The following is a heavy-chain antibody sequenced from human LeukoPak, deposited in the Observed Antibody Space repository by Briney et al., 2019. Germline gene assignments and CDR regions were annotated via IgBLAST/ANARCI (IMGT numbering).Heavy chain of an antibody. CDR3: ARALAYTGSYPYYFDY. Sequence: GGSLRLSCAASGFTFSSYNMNWVRQAPGKGLEWVSSISTTSDYIYYADSLKGRFTISRDNAKNSLYLQMNSLRSEDTAVYYCARALAYTGSYPYYFDYWGRGTLVTVSS. V-gene: IGHV3-21*04. J-gene: IGHJ4*02. CDR2: ISTTSDYI. D-gene: IGHD1-26*01. CDR1: GFTFSSYN.